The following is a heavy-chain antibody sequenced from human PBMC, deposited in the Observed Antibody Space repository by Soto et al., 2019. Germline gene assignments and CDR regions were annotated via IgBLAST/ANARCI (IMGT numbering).Heavy chain of an antibody. CDR1: GFTFSNYA. CDR2: ISYTGSNK. CDR3: ARDARTTVTERGVWYFDL. J-gene: IGHJ2*01. D-gene: IGHD4-17*01. V-gene: IGHV3-30-3*01. Sequence: LQLVESGGGVVQPGRSLRLSCAASGFTFSNYAIHWVRQASGKGLEWITLISYTGSNKYYAGSVKGRFTISRDNSKNTLYLQMNSLTAEDTAVYYCARDARTTVTERGVWYFDLWGRGTLVTVSS.